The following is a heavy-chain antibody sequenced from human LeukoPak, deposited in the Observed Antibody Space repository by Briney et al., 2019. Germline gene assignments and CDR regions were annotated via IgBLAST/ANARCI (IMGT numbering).Heavy chain of an antibody. CDR3: ARDRASGMDY. V-gene: IGHV4-31*03. D-gene: IGHD3-10*01. J-gene: IGHJ4*02. Sequence: SETLSLTCTVSGGSVNGGAYYWSWIRQFPGKGLEWIGQIFFTGRTDYNPSLKSRLAISIDTSRDQFSLELSSVSAADTATYYCARDRASGMDYWGQGILVTVSS. CDR2: IFFTGRT. CDR1: GGSVNGGAYY.